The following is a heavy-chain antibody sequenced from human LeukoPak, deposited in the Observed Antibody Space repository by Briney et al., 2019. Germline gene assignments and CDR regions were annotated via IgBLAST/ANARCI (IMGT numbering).Heavy chain of an antibody. CDR3: ATEKSLRYFDWLSYYFDY. V-gene: IGHV1-24*01. J-gene: IGHJ4*02. D-gene: IGHD3-9*01. CDR1: GYTLTELS. CDR2: FDPEDGET. Sequence: ASVTISCKVSGYTLTELSMHWVRQAPGKGLEWMGGFDPEDGETIYAQKFQGRVTMTEDTSTDTAYMELSSLRSEDTAVYYCATEKSLRYFDWLSYYFDYWGQGTLVTVSS.